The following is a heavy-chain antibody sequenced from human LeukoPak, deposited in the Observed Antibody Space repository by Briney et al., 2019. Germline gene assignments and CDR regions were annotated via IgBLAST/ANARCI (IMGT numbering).Heavy chain of an antibody. J-gene: IGHJ4*02. Sequence: GGSLRLSCAASGLTFSSYAMTWVRQAPGKGLEWVSTISSSGGTTHYADSVKGRFTISRDNSKNTLYLQMNSLRAEDTAVYYCANAPVYSSSWYGSYYWGQGTQVTVSS. CDR3: ANAPVYSSSWYGSYY. CDR1: GLTFSSYA. CDR2: ISSSGGTT. D-gene: IGHD6-13*01. V-gene: IGHV3-23*01.